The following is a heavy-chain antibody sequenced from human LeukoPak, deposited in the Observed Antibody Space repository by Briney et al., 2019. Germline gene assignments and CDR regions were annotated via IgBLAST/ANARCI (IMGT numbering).Heavy chain of an antibody. V-gene: IGHV4-61*01. D-gene: IGHD3-10*01. J-gene: IGHJ5*02. CDR1: GASVSSGSYH. CDR2: MYYSGST. CDR3: ARCGYYGSGSYPNWFDP. Sequence: PSETLSLTCTVSGASVSSGSYHWSWIRQAPGKGLEWIGYMYYSGSTNYNPSLKSRVTISVDTSKNQFSLKLSSVTAVDTAVYYCARCGYYGSGSYPNWFDPWGQGTLVTVSS.